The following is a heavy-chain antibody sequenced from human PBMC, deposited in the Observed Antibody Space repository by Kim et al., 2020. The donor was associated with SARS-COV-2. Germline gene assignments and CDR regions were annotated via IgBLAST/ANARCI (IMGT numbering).Heavy chain of an antibody. D-gene: IGHD6-13*01. V-gene: IGHV4-34*01. CDR1: GGSFSGYY. J-gene: IGHJ6*02. CDR3: WRIAWYSSSWWRGLDV. CDR2: INHRGST. Sequence: SETLSLTCAVSGGSFSGYYWSWIRQPPGKGLEWIGAINHRGSTNYYPSPKSRVTILVDTSKNKSSLMQLSVTAAATAVYYCWRIAWYSSSWWRGLDVWG.